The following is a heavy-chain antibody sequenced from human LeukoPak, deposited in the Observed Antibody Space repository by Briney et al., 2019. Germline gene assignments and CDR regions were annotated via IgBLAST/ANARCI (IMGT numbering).Heavy chain of an antibody. Sequence: GGSLRLSCAASGFTFNDYYMSWIRQAPGKGLEWLSYINIGGTNTHCADSVKGRFTISRDNAKKSLYLEMNNLRAEDTAVYYCATDGAGFDTWGQGVLVTASS. CDR3: ATDGAGFDT. J-gene: IGHJ5*02. V-gene: IGHV3-11*01. CDR2: INIGGTNT. CDR1: GFTFNDYY.